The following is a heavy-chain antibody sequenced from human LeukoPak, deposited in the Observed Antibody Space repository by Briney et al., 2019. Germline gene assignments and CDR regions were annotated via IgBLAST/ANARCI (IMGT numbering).Heavy chain of an antibody. Sequence: TLSLTCTVSGGSISSGGYYWSWIRQPAGKGLEWIGRIYSSGSTNYNPSLKSRVTISVDTSKNQFSLKLSSVTAADTAVYYCARNNYSNSAQSGMDVWGQGTTVTVSS. D-gene: IGHD4-11*01. J-gene: IGHJ6*02. CDR3: ARNNYSNSAQSGMDV. CDR2: IYSSGST. CDR1: GGSISSGGYY. V-gene: IGHV4-61*02.